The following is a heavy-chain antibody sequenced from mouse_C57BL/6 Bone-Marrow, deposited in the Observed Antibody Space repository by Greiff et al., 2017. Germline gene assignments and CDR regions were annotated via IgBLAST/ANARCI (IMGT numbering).Heavy chain of an antibody. CDR3: ARYSLSLYYGNPYAMDY. Sequence: DVKLVESGGGLVKPGGSLKLSCAASGFTFSDYGMHWVRQAPEKGLEWVAYISSGSSTIYYADTVKGRFTISRDNAKNTLFLQMTSLRSEDTAMYYCARYSLSLYYGNPYAMDYWGKGTSVTVSS. CDR1: GFTFSDYG. V-gene: IGHV5-17*01. D-gene: IGHD2-1*01. CDR2: ISSGSSTI. J-gene: IGHJ4*01.